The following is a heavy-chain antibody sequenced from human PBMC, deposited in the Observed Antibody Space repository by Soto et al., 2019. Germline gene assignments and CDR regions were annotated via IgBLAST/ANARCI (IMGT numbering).Heavy chain of an antibody. CDR3: ARSYGGNCGRLAP. CDR2: IYYSGST. V-gene: IGHV4-31*03. D-gene: IGHD2-15*01. J-gene: IGHJ5*02. Sequence: SETLSLTCTVSGGSISSGGYYWSWIRQHPGKGLEWIGYIYYSGSTYYNPSLKSRVTISVDTSKNQFSLKLSSVTAADTAVYYCARSYGGNCGRLAPPGQGTLVTVSS. CDR1: GGSISSGGYY.